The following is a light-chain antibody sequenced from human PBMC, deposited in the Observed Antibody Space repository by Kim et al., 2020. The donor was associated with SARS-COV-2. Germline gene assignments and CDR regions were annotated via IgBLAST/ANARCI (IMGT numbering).Light chain of an antibody. CDR3: HQYGSLPRA. CDR1: QSAVSNY. J-gene: IGKJ1*01. Sequence: EIVLTQSPGTLSLSPWDRATLSCRASQSAVSNYLSWYQQKPGQAPRLLIYEISSRATGIPDRFSGSGSGTDFTLTISRLEPEDFAVYYCHQYGSLPRAFGQGTKVDIK. V-gene: IGKV3-20*01. CDR2: EIS.